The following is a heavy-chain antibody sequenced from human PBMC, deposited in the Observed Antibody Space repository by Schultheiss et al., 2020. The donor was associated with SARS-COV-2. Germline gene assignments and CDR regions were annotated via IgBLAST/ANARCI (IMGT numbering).Heavy chain of an antibody. CDR2: ISSSGSTI. CDR1: GFTFSSYE. V-gene: IGHV3-48*03. CDR3: AKDQGIQLSGYYYYGMDV. Sequence: GESLKISCAASGFTFSSYEMNWVRQAPGKGLEWVSYISSSGSTIYYADSVKGRFTISRDNAKNSLYLQMNSLRAEDTAVYYCAKDQGIQLSGYYYYGMDVWGQGTTVTVSS. J-gene: IGHJ6*02. D-gene: IGHD5-18*01.